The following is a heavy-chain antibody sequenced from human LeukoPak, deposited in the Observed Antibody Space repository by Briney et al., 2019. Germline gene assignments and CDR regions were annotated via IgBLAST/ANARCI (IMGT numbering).Heavy chain of an antibody. CDR1: GSSISRYY. Sequence: SETLSLTCTVSGSSISRYYWSWIRQPPGKGLEWIGYVYYSGTTNYNPSLKSRVTMSVDTSRNQFSLKLNSVTAADTAVYYCARGAAGDDYNPHYFDYWGQGTLVTVPS. CDR2: VYYSGTT. D-gene: IGHD5-24*01. CDR3: ARGAAGDDYNPHYFDY. V-gene: IGHV4-59*01. J-gene: IGHJ4*02.